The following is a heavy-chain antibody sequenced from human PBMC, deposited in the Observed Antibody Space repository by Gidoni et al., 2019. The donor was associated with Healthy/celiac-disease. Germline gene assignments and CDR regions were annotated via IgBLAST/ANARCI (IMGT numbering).Heavy chain of an antibody. CDR1: GFTFSSYR. CDR3: ARDADDYYGAGSYTYYFDY. V-gene: IGHV3-33*01. J-gene: IGHJ4*02. Sequence: QVQQVESGGGVVQPGRFLRLSCAASGFTFSSYRMHWVRQAPGKVLEWVAVIWYDGSNKYYADSVKGRFTISRDKSKNTLYLQMNSLRAEDTAVYYCARDADDYYGAGSYTYYFDYWGQGTLVTVSS. CDR2: IWYDGSNK. D-gene: IGHD3-10*01.